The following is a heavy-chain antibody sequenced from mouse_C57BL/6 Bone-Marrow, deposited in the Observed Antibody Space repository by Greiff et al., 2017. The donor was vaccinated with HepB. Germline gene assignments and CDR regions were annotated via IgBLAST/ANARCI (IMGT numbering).Heavy chain of an antibody. J-gene: IGHJ1*03. D-gene: IGHD1-1*01. CDR1: GYAFSSSW. V-gene: IGHV1-82*01. CDR3: ARRPYGWYFDV. Sequence: QVQLQQSGPELVKPGASVKISCKASGYAFSSSWMNWVKQRPGKGLEWIGRIYPGDGDTNYNGKFKGKATLTADKSSSTAYMQLSSLTSEDSAVYFCARRPYGWYFDVWGTGTTVTVSS. CDR2: IYPGDGDT.